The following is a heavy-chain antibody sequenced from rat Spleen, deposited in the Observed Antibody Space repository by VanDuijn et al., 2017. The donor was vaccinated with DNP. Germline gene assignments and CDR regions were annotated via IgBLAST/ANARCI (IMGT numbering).Heavy chain of an antibody. V-gene: IGHV5-25*01. CDR2: ISNDGGST. CDR1: GFTFSKYG. Sequence: EVQLVESGGGLVQPGRSMKVSCAASGFTFSKYGMAWVRQAPKKGLEWVAYISNDGGSTYYRDSVKGRFTISRDDAKATLYLHMDSLRSEDTATYYCARQDPFDYWGQGVMVTVSS. J-gene: IGHJ2*01. CDR3: ARQDPFDY.